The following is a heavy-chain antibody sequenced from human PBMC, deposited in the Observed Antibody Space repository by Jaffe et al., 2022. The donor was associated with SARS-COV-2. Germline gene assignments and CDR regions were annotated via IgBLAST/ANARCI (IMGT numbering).Heavy chain of an antibody. V-gene: IGHV3-30-3*01. Sequence: QVQLVESGGGVVQPGRSLRLSCAASGFTFSSYAMHWVRQAPGKGLEWVAVISYDGSNKYYADSVKGRFTISRDNSKNTLYLQMNSLRAEDTAVYYCARDEWLASFDYWGQGTLVTVSS. CDR1: GFTFSSYA. CDR2: ISYDGSNK. CDR3: ARDEWLASFDY. D-gene: IGHD6-19*01. J-gene: IGHJ4*02.